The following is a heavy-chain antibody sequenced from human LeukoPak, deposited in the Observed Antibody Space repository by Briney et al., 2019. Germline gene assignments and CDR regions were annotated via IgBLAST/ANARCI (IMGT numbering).Heavy chain of an antibody. Sequence: GGSLRLSCAASGFTFSSYAMHWVRQAPGKGLEWVAVISYDGSNKYYADSVKGRFTISRDNSKNTLYLQMNSLRAEDTAVYYCARDSAMIVVVNLDYWGREPWSPSPQ. V-gene: IGHV3-30-3*01. J-gene: IGHJ4*02. D-gene: IGHD3-22*01. CDR3: ARDSAMIVVVNLDY. CDR2: ISYDGSNK. CDR1: GFTFSSYA.